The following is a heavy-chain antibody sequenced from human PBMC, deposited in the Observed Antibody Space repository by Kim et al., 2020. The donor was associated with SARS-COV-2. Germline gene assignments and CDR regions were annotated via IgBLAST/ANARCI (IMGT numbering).Heavy chain of an antibody. CDR2: ISYDGSNK. J-gene: IGHJ6*01. CDR3: ARDRWNDWIYYYYGMDV. V-gene: IGHV3-30*04. D-gene: IGHD1-1*01. Sequence: GGSLRLSCAASGFTFSSYAMHWVRQAPGKGLEWVAVISYDGSNKYYADSVKGRFTISRDNSKNTLYLQMNSLRAEDTAVYYCARDRWNDWIYYYYGMDV. CDR1: GFTFSSYA.